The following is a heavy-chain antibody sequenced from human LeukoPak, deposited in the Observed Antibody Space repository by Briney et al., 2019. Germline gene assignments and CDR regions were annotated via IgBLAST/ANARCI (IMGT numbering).Heavy chain of an antibody. J-gene: IGHJ4*02. V-gene: IGHV3-21*01. Sequence: PGGSLRLSCAASGFTFSSYSMNWVRQAPGKGLEGVSSISSSSSYIYYADSVKGRFTISRDNAKNSLYLQMNSLRAEDTAVYYCARDRRDTYYYDSSGYHGDYWGQGTLITVSS. D-gene: IGHD3-22*01. CDR3: ARDRRDTYYYDSSGYHGDY. CDR1: GFTFSSYS. CDR2: ISSSSSYI.